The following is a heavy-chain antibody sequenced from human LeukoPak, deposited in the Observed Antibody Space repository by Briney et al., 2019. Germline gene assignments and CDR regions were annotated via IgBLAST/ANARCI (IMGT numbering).Heavy chain of an antibody. V-gene: IGHV4-34*01. Sequence: SETLSLTCAVYGGSFSGYYWSWIRQPPGKGLEWIGEINHSGSTNYNPSLKSRVTISVDTSKNQFPLKLSSVTAADTAVYYCARGRGYQLLYWDQGTLVTVSS. J-gene: IGHJ4*02. CDR2: INHSGST. CDR1: GGSFSGYY. D-gene: IGHD2-2*01. CDR3: ARGRGYQLLY.